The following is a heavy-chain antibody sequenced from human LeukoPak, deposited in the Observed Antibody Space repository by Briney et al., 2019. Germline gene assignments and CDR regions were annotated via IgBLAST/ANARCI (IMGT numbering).Heavy chain of an antibody. J-gene: IGHJ2*01. CDR1: GYTFTSYW. CDR3: ARLGGDTYYFGSASYPNWYFDL. Sequence: GESLKISCQASGYTFTSYWIGWVRQMPGKGLECMGIIYPDDSDTTYSPSFQGQVTVSADKSFSTAYLQWSSLKASDTAIYYCARLGGDTYYFGSASYPNWYFDLWGRGTLVTVSS. V-gene: IGHV5-51*01. CDR2: IYPDDSDT. D-gene: IGHD3-10*01.